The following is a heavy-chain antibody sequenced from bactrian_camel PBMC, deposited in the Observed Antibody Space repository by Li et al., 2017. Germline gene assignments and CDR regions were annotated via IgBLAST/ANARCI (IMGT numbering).Heavy chain of an antibody. J-gene: IGHJ6*01. Sequence: VQLVESGGDSVQPGGSLRLSCSASGFTFSPYYMSWVRQAPGKGLQWVAEIKSDGTDATYADSVKGRFAISSAGPQNTVYLQMNSLAIEDTAMYYCLVGFGYWGQGTQVTVS. CDR3: LVGFGY. CDR1: GFTFSPYY. V-gene: IGHV3S6*01. D-gene: IGHD2*01. CDR2: IKSDGTDA.